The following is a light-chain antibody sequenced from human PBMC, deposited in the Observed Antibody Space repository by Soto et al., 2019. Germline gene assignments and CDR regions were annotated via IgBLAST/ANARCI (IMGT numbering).Light chain of an antibody. J-gene: IGLJ1*01. Sequence: QSALTQPAPVSGSPGQSITISCTGTSSDVGGHNYVSWYQQHPGKAPKLMIYDVSNRPSGVSNRFSGSKSGNTASLTISGLHAEDEADYYCSSYTSSSTPYVFGTGTKVTVL. CDR2: DVS. CDR1: SSDVGGHNY. CDR3: SSYTSSSTPYV. V-gene: IGLV2-14*01.